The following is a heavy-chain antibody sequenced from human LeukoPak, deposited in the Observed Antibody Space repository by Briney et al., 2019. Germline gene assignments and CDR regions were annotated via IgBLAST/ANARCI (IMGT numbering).Heavy chain of an antibody. D-gene: IGHD3-10*01. CDR1: GFTFSSNA. Sequence: PGGSLRLSCAASGFTFSSNAMSWVRQAPGKGLEWVSAISGSGGSTYYADSVKGRFTISRDNSKNTLYLQMNSLGAEDTAVYYCAKDDVLLWFGESQPVFYFDYWGQGTLVTVSS. J-gene: IGHJ4*02. CDR2: ISGSGGST. V-gene: IGHV3-23*01. CDR3: AKDDVLLWFGESQPVFYFDY.